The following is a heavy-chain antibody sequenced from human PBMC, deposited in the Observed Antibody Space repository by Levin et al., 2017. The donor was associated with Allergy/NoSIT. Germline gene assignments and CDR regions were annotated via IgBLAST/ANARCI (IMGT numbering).Heavy chain of an antibody. J-gene: IGHJ4*02. CDR3: ARDYYGDYYFDY. V-gene: IGHV3-21*01. D-gene: IGHD3-10*01. CDR2: ISSSGSYI. Sequence: GESLKISCAASGFTFSSYSMNWVRQTPGKGLEWVSSISSSGSYIYYADSVKGRFTISRDIAKNSLYLQMNSLRAEDTAVYYCARDYYGDYYFDYWGQGTLVTVSS. CDR1: GFTFSSYS.